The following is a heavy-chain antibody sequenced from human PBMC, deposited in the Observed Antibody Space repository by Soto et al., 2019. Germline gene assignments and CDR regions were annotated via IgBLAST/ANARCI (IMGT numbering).Heavy chain of an antibody. CDR2: TSAYKGNT. D-gene: IGHD6-19*01. Sequence: ASVKVSCKASGYTFTSYGISWVRQAPGQGLEWMGWTSAYKGNTNYAQKLQGRVTMTTDTSTSTAYMELRSLRSDDTAVYYWARRRWRVDGYYYVMDVGGQGTTVTVSS. CDR3: ARRRWRVDGYYYVMDV. CDR1: GYTFTSYG. V-gene: IGHV1-18*01. J-gene: IGHJ6*02.